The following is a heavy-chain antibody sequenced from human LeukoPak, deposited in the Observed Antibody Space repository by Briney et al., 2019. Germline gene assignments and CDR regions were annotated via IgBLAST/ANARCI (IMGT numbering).Heavy chain of an antibody. J-gene: IGHJ4*02. CDR3: AKMGSSIAASFDY. CDR1: GFTFSGYA. Sequence: GGSLRLSCAASGFTFSGYAMQWVRQAAGKGLEWVAVIWYDGSNKYYADSVKGRFTISRDNSKNTLYLQMNSLRAEDTAVYYCAKMGSSIAASFDYWGQGTLVTVSS. V-gene: IGHV3-33*06. CDR2: IWYDGSNK. D-gene: IGHD6-6*01.